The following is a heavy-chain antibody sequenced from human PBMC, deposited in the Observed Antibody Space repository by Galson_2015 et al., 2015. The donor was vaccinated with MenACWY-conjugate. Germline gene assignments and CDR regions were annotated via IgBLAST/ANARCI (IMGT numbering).Heavy chain of an antibody. Sequence: SVKVSCKASGYTFTSYGMHWVRQAPGQRLEWMGWINAGNGNTKYAQKFQGRVTMTRDTSASTAYMELSSLTSEDTAVYYCARNPKVTMLRGAGWFDPWGQGTL. J-gene: IGHJ5*02. V-gene: IGHV1-3*01. CDR1: GYTFTSYG. CDR2: INAGNGNT. CDR3: ARNPKVTMLRGAGWFDP. D-gene: IGHD3-10*01.